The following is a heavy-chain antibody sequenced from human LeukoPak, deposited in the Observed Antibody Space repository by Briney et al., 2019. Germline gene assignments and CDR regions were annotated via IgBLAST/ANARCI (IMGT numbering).Heavy chain of an antibody. CDR3: ARNGGRYYYYGMDV. CDR2: INPNSGGT. D-gene: IGHD4-23*01. Sequence: GSVKVSCKASGYSFTDYYMHWVRQAPGQGLEWMGRINPNSGGTNYAQKFQGRVTMTRDTSINTAYMELSRLRSDDTAVYYCARNGGRYYYYGMDVWGQGTTVTVSS. J-gene: IGHJ6*02. CDR1: GYSFTDYY. V-gene: IGHV1-2*06.